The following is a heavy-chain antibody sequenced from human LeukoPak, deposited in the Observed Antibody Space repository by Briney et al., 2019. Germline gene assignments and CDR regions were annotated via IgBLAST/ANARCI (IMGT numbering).Heavy chain of an antibody. CDR2: IYYSGST. D-gene: IGHD6-19*01. V-gene: IGHV4-59*01. CDR3: ARESHSSGWYN. Sequence: SETLSLTCTVSGGSISSYYWSWIRQPPGKGLEWIGYIYYSGSTNYNPSLKSRVTISVDTSKNQSSLKLSSVTAAVTAVYYCARESHSSGWYNWGQGTLVTVSS. CDR1: GGSISSYY. J-gene: IGHJ4*02.